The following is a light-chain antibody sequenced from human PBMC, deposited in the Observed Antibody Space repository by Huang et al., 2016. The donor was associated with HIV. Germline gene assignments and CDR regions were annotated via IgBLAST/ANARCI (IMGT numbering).Light chain of an antibody. CDR3: QQYGTSPWT. V-gene: IGKV3-20*01. Sequence: EIVLTQSPGTLSLSPGEGATVSCRANESVRSTYLAWYRQSGGQAPRLLIYGASNRATGIPDRFSGSGSGTDFTLTISRLEPEDFAVYYGQQYGTSPWTFGQGTKVEIK. CDR1: ESVRSTY. J-gene: IGKJ1*01. CDR2: GAS.